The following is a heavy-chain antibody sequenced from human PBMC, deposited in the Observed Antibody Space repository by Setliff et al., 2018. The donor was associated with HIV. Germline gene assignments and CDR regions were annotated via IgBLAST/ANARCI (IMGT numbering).Heavy chain of an antibody. CDR3: ARGYSSSYYFDY. Sequence: PSETLSLTCAVYGGSFSGYYWSWIRQPPGKGLEWIGEINHSGRINCNPSLKSRVTVSVDTSKNQFSLKLSSVTAVDTAVYYCARGYSSSYYFDYWGQGTLVTVS. V-gene: IGHV4-34*01. CDR2: INHSGRI. D-gene: IGHD6-13*01. J-gene: IGHJ4*02. CDR1: GGSFSGYY.